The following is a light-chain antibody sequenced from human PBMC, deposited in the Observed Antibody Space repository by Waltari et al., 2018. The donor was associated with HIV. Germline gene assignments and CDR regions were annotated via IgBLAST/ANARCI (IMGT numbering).Light chain of an antibody. J-gene: IGLJ1*01. V-gene: IGLV2-14*01. Sequence: QSALTQAAPVSGSPAQSIPIPCSGSSSALGGYNYVSWYQQHPGKAPKLMIYEVSTRPSGVSNRFSGSKSGNTASLTISGLQAEDEADYYCSSYTSSSTSHVFGTGTKVTVL. CDR2: EVS. CDR3: SSYTSSSTSHV. CDR1: SSALGGYNY.